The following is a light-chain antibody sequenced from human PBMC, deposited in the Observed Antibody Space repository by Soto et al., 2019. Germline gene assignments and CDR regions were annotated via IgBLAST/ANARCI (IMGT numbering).Light chain of an antibody. CDR1: QDINDR. CDR2: DAS. V-gene: IGKV1-33*01. J-gene: IGKJ2*01. CDR3: QQFDSLPYT. Sequence: DIQMTQSASSLSASVGDRVTITCQASQDINDRLNWYQQKPGKAPQILLSDASSLETGVPSRFSGDGSGTHFTLTINNLQPEDFATYHCQQFDSLPYTFGQGTRLEI.